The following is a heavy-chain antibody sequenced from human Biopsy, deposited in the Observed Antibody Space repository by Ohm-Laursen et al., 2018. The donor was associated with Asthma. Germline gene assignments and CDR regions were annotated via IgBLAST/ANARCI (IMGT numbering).Heavy chain of an antibody. CDR1: GGYLTGHY. CDR2: IDQSGYT. V-gene: IGHV4-34*01. D-gene: IGHD6-6*01. CDR3: ARASLAARANWFDP. J-gene: IGHJ5*02. Sequence: GTLSLTWTVYGGYLTGHYWNWIRQPPGKGLEWIGEIDQSGYTNYNPSLKSRVTISVDTSKNQFSLKLTSVTAADTAVYYCARASLAARANWFDPWGQGTLVSVSS.